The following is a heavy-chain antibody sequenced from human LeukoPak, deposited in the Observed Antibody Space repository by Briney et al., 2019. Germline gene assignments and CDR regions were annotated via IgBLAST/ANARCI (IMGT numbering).Heavy chain of an antibody. D-gene: IGHD2-15*01. V-gene: IGHV3-7*04. Sequence: PGGSLRLSCAASGFTFSSYWMSWVRQAPGKGLEWVANIKQDGSEKYYVDSVKGRLTISRDNAKNSLYLQMNRLRAEDTAVYYCAREVVVAATPAPDYWGQGTLVTVSS. CDR3: AREVVVAATPAPDY. CDR1: GFTFSSYW. CDR2: IKQDGSEK. J-gene: IGHJ4*02.